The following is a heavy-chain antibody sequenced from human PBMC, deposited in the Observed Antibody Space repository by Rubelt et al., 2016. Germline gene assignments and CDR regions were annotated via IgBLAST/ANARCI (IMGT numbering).Heavy chain of an antibody. V-gene: IGHV2-26*01. J-gene: IGHJ5*02. CDR2: IFSNDEK. D-gene: IGHD2-2*01. Sequence: QESGPGLVKPSETLSLTCTVSGGSISSYYWSWIRQPPGKALEWLAHIFSNDEKSYGTSLKTRLTVSKDTSKNQVVLTMTNMDPVDTATYYCARVGQSDWFDPWGQGTLVTVSS. CDR3: ARVGQSDWFDP. CDR1: GGSISSYYW.